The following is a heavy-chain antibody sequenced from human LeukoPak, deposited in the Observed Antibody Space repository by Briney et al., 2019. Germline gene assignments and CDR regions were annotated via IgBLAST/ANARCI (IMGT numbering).Heavy chain of an antibody. CDR1: GGSFSGYY. J-gene: IGHJ5*02. CDR3: ARGRDRRLYYYGSGSYPFDP. V-gene: IGHV4-34*01. D-gene: IGHD3-10*01. CDR2: INHSGST. Sequence: SETLSLTCAVYGGSFSGYYWSWIRQTPGKGLEWIGEINHSGSTNYNPSLKSRVTISVDTSKNQFSLKLSSVTAADTAVYYCARGRDRRLYYYGSGSYPFDPWGQGTLVTVSS.